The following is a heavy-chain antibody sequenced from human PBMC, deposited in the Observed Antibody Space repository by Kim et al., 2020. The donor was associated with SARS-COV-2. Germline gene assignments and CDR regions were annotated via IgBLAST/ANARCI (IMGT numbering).Heavy chain of an antibody. D-gene: IGHD2-21*01. CDR1: GFTFFGHA. Sequence: GGSLRLSCTTSGFTFFGHAMSWVRQAPGKGLEWVSSIDGSDGKTYYVDSVEGRFSISRDDSRNTLYLQMSALRADDTAAYYCLKGGWGWIWDYWGQGTLVTVSS. V-gene: IGHV3-23*01. CDR2: IDGSDGKT. CDR3: LKGGWGWIWDY. J-gene: IGHJ4*02.